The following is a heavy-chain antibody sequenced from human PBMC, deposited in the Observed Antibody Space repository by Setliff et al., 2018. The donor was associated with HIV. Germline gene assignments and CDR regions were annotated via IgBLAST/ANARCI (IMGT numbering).Heavy chain of an antibody. CDR1: EYDINDQY. CDR2: INLNTGAT. D-gene: IGHD3-22*01. J-gene: IGHJ4*02. CDR3: VRSPGSFISTDSTETGDY. V-gene: IGHV1-2*02. Sequence: ASVKVSCKTSEYDINDQYINWVRQAPGQGLEWMGWINLNTGATKYAQKLQVRVTLTRDTSMTTAYMELRSLRSDDTAVYYCVRSPGSFISTDSTETGDYWGQGTLVTVSS.